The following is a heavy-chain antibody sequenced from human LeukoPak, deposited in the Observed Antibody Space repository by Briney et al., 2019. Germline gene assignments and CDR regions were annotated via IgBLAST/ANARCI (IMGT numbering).Heavy chain of an antibody. J-gene: IGHJ4*02. CDR2: IYHSGST. Sequence: PSETLSLTCAVSGYSISSGYYWGWIRQPPGKGLEWIRSIYHSGSTYYNPSLKSRVTISVDTSKNQFSLKLSSVTAADTAVYYCARHLPGIAAAAPSGYFDYWGQGTLVTVSS. CDR3: ARHLPGIAAAAPSGYFDY. D-gene: IGHD6-13*01. CDR1: GYSISSGYY. V-gene: IGHV4-38-2*01.